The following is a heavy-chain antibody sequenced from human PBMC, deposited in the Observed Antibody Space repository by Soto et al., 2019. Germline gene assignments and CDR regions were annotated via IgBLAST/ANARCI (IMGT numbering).Heavy chain of an antibody. CDR2: IWYDGSNK. V-gene: IGHV3-33*01. CDR3: ARDLRPWYSSSSPGPNFDY. Sequence: AGVSLRLSCAASGFTFSSYGMHWVRQAPGKGLEWVAVIWYDGSNKYYADSVKGRFTISRDNSKNTVYLQMKSLRAEDTAVYYCARDLRPWYSSSSPGPNFDYWGQGTLVTVA. D-gene: IGHD6-6*01. J-gene: IGHJ4*02. CDR1: GFTFSSYG.